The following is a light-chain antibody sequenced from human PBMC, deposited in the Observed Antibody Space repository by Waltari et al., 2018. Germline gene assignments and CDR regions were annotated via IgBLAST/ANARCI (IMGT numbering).Light chain of an antibody. V-gene: IGKV1-39*01. CDR2: AAS. CDR3: QQSYRSPWT. CDR1: KTIDRY. J-gene: IGKJ1*01. Sequence: DIQMTQSPSSLSASVDDRVTITCRASKTIDRYLNWYHQKPGKAPKLLIYAASTLQSGVPSRCSGSGSGTDFTLTIIGLQPEDFATYFCQQSYRSPWTFGQGSRVDIK.